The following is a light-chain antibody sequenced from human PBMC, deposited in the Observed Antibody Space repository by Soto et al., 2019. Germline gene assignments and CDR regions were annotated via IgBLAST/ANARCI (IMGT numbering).Light chain of an antibody. CDR2: WAS. CDR1: QSVLYSSNNKNY. CDR3: QQYYSTPQI. V-gene: IGKV4-1*01. J-gene: IGKJ3*01. Sequence: DIVMTQSPDSLAVSLGERATINCKSSQSVLYSSNNKNYLAWYQQKPGQPPKLLIYWASTRESGVPDRFSGSGSWTDFTLTISSLQAEDVAVYYCQQYYSTPQIFGPGTKVDIK.